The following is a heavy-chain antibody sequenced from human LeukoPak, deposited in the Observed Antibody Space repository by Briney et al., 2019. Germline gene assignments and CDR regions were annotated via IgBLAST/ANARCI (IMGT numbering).Heavy chain of an antibody. CDR2: IYYSGST. D-gene: IGHD6-13*01. J-gene: IGHJ4*02. CDR1: GGSISSNSYY. Sequence: PSETLSLTCTVSGGSISSNSYYWSWIRQSPGKGLEWIGSIYYSGSTYYNPSLKSRVTISVDTSKNQFSLKLSSVTAADTAVYYCARHPQIYSSSWSLRDYWGQGTLVTVSS. CDR3: ARHPQIYSSSWSLRDY. V-gene: IGHV4-39*01.